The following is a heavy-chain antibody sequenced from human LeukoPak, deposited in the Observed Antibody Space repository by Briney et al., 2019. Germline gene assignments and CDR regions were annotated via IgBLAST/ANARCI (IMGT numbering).Heavy chain of an antibody. CDR3: ASLAYCGGDRPCAFDI. V-gene: IGHV4-59*01. CDR2: IYYSGST. Sequence: SETLSLTCTVSGGSISSYYWSWIRQPAGKGLEWIGYIYYSGSTNYNPSLKSRVTISVDTSKNQFSLKLSSVTAADTAVYYCASLAYCGGDRPCAFDIWGQGTMVTVSS. J-gene: IGHJ3*02. CDR1: GGSISSYY. D-gene: IGHD2-21*02.